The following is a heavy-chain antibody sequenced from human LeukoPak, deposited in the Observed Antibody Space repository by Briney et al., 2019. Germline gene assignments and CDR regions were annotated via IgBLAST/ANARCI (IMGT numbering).Heavy chain of an antibody. Sequence: PGGPLRLPFAASGFTFSSYRMRWARRAPGKGLEWVANIKQDGSEKYYVDSVKGRFTISRDNAKNSLYLQMNSLRDEDTAVYYCARVSGGPYCSGGSCYLDYWGQGTLVTVSS. CDR3: ARVSGGPYCSGGSCYLDY. D-gene: IGHD2-15*01. CDR1: GFTFSSYR. V-gene: IGHV3-7*01. CDR2: IKQDGSEK. J-gene: IGHJ4*02.